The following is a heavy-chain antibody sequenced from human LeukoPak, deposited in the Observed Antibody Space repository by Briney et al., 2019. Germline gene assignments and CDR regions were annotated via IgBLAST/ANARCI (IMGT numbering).Heavy chain of an antibody. V-gene: IGHV3-20*04. CDR1: GFTFDDYG. CDR2: INWNGGST. J-gene: IGHJ3*02. D-gene: IGHD5-18*01. CDR3: ARGVDTAMVSHAFDI. Sequence: PGGSLRLSCAASGFTFDDYGMSWVRQAPGKGLEWVSGINWNGGSTGYADSVKGRFTISRDNAKNSLYLQMNSLRVEDTASYYCARGVDTAMVSHAFDIWGQGTMVTVSS.